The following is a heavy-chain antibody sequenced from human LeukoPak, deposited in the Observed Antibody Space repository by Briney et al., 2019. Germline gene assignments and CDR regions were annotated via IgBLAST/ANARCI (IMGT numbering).Heavy chain of an antibody. CDR1: GGSFSGYY. V-gene: IGHV4-34*01. Sequence: SETLSLTCAVYGGSFSGYYWSWIRQPPGKGLEWIGEINHSGSTNYNPSLKSPVTISVDTSKNQFSLKLSSVTAADTAVYYCARGVLVGATRKFDYWGQGTLVTVSS. CDR3: ARGVLVGATRKFDY. D-gene: IGHD1-26*01. J-gene: IGHJ4*02. CDR2: INHSGST.